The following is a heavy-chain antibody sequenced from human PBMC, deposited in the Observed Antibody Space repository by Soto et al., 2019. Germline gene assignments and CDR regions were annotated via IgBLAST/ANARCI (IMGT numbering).Heavy chain of an antibody. J-gene: IGHJ4*02. CDR3: ARGGQDFWSGPFDY. Sequence: SETLSLTCTVSGGSISNYYCNWIRQPAGKGLEWIGRIDTSGSTNYNPSLKSRVTMSVDTSKQEFSLKLSSVTAADTALYYCARGGQDFWSGPFDYWGRGALVTSPQ. CDR2: IDTSGST. V-gene: IGHV4-4*07. CDR1: GGSISNYY. D-gene: IGHD3-3*01.